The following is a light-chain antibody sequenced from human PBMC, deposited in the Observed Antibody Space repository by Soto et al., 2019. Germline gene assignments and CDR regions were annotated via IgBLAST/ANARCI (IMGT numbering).Light chain of an antibody. J-gene: IGLJ2*01. CDR3: FSYAGSRV. V-gene: IGLV2-11*01. Sequence: QSALTQPRSVSGSPGQSVTISCTGTSSDVGGYDYVSWYQQHPGKAPKLMIFDVNKRPSGVPDRFSGSKSGNTASLTISGLQAEDEAYYSCFSYAGSRVFGGGTKLTVL. CDR2: DVN. CDR1: SSDVGGYDY.